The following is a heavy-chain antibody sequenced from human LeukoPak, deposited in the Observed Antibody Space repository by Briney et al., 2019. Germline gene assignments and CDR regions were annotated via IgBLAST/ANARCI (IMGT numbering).Heavy chain of an antibody. D-gene: IGHD1-26*01. Sequence: PGGSLRLSCAASGFTFSSYSMDWVRQAPGKGLEWVSSISSSSSYIYYADSVKGRFTISRDNAKNSLYLQMNSLRAEDRALYYCAQDIRRELPGDAFDIWGQGTMVTVSS. J-gene: IGHJ3*02. CDR2: ISSSSSYI. V-gene: IGHV3-21*04. CDR1: GFTFSSYS. CDR3: AQDIRRELPGDAFDI.